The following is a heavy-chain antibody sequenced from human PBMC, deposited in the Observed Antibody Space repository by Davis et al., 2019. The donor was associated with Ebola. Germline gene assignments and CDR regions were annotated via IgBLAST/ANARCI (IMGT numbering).Heavy chain of an antibody. CDR2: IAYDGRYE. J-gene: IGHJ4*02. Sequence: GESLKISCTASGFTFSSVWMNWVRQAPGKGLEWVTDIAYDGRYESYAESVKGRFTISRDNSKSTLYLQMNSLRLEDTAVYYCVRDYNDGIGRFDYWGQGTLVTVSS. CDR1: GFTFSSVW. CDR3: VRDYNDGIGRFDY. D-gene: IGHD3-16*01. V-gene: IGHV3-30*03.